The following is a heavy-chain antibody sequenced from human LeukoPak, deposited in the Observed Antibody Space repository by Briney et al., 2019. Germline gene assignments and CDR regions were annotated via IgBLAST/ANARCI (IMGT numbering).Heavy chain of an antibody. CDR2: IQYDGSNK. V-gene: IGHV3-30*02. Sequence: GSLRLSCAASGFTFSSYGMHWVRQAPGKGLEWVAFIQYDGSNKYYADSVKGRFTISRDNSRNTVHLQMNSLRGEDTAVYSCAKDHSRGYSHGPFDFWGQGTLVTVSS. CDR3: AKDHSRGYSHGPFDF. CDR1: GFTFSSYG. J-gene: IGHJ4*02. D-gene: IGHD5-18*01.